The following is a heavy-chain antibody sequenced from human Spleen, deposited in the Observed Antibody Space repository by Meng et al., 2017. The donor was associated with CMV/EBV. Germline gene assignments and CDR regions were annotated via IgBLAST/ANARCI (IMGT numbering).Heavy chain of an antibody. J-gene: IGHJ6*02. D-gene: IGHD3-3*01. V-gene: IGHV1-46*01. Sequence: RKAPGQGLEWMGISNPSGGSTSYAQKFQGRVTMTRDTSTSTVYMELSSLRSEDTAVYYCARWDPRGYDFWSGYSGPPQPDSYGMDVWGQGTTVTVSS. CDR2: SNPSGGST. CDR3: ARWDPRGYDFWSGYSGPPQPDSYGMDV.